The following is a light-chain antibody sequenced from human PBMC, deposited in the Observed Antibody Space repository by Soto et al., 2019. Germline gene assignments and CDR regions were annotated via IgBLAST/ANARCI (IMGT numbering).Light chain of an antibody. V-gene: IGLV2-8*01. J-gene: IGLJ3*02. CDR2: EVT. Sequence: QSALTQPPSASGSPGQSVTISCTGTSSDVGAYNYVSWYQQHAGKAPKLVIYEVTKRPSGVPYRFSGSKSANTASLTVSGLQAEDEADYYCSSFASSNTWVFGGGTKLTVI. CDR1: SSDVGAYNY. CDR3: SSFASSNTWV.